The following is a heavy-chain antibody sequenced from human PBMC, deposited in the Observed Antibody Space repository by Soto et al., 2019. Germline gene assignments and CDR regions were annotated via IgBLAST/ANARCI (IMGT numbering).Heavy chain of an antibody. D-gene: IGHD3-16*02. CDR1: GDSIYSDNYY. CDR3: ASVESMLPSILTSRLYL. Sequence: QVQLRESGPGLVKPSQTLSLTCTVSGDSIYSDNYYWTWIRQPPGRGLELIAYIYYSGKTYYNPSLTSRTIISVDTSKNQFSLRLSSVTAADTAVYFCASVESMLPSILTSRLYLWGQGILVTVSS. CDR2: IYYSGKT. V-gene: IGHV4-30-4*01. J-gene: IGHJ4*02.